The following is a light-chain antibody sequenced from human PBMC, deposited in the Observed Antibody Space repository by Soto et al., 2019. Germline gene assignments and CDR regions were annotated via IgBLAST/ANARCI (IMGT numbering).Light chain of an antibody. J-gene: IGKJ4*01. V-gene: IGKV3-15*01. CDR1: QSVGSN. CDR2: GAS. CDR3: QQYNNWPLT. Sequence: EIVMTQSPATRSVSPGERATLSCRASQSVGSNLAWYQQKPGQTPRLLIYGASTRATGIPARFSGSGSGTEFTLTISSLQSEDFAVYYCQQYNNWPLTFGGGTQVEIK.